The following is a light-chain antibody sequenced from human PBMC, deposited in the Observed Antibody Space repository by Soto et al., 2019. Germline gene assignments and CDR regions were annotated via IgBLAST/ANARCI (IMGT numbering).Light chain of an antibody. Sequence: QSVLTQPRSVSGSPGQSVAISCTGTSSDVGGYNYVSWYQQHPGKATKLMIYDVSKRPSGVPDSIYGSKSGNTASLSISVLQAEDEADYYCCSYAGGSYVFGTGTKVTVL. CDR3: CSYAGGSYV. V-gene: IGLV2-11*01. CDR1: SSDVGGYNY. CDR2: DVS. J-gene: IGLJ1*01.